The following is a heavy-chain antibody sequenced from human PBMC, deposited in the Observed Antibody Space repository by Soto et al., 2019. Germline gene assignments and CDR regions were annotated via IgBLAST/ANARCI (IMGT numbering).Heavy chain of an antibody. CDR3: ARDHGGSTWFVGVYYFFGLDV. V-gene: IGHV3-48*02. Sequence: EVQLVESGGDLVQPGGSLRLSCAASGFIFSDYTMTWVRQAPGRGLEFVSHISSSGGAIFYAESVKGRFTVSRDNAKNSLYLQMTSLRDDDTAVYFGARDHGGSTWFVGVYYFFGLDVWGQGTAVTVSS. CDR2: ISSSGGAI. D-gene: IGHD6-13*01. CDR1: GFIFSDYT. J-gene: IGHJ6*02.